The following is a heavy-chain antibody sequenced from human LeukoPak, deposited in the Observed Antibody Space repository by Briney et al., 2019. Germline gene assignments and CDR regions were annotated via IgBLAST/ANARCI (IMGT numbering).Heavy chain of an antibody. Sequence: SETLSLTCTVSGGSISSGAYYWRWIRQPPGKGLEWIGYIYYNGGTYSNPSLESRIIISVDTSKNQFSLKLRSVTAADTAVYYCARTPSKHYSDYWGQGTLVTVSS. J-gene: IGHJ4*02. CDR1: GGSISSGAYY. CDR3: ARTPSKHYSDY. V-gene: IGHV4-31*03. CDR2: IYYNGGT.